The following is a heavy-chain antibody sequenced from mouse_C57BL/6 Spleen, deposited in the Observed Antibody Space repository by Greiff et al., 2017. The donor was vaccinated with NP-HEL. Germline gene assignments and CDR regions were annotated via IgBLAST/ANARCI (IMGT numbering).Heavy chain of an antibody. V-gene: IGHV1-7*01. CDR2: INPSGGYT. D-gene: IGHD1-1*01. J-gene: IGHJ4*01. CDR3: ARDYYGSSYEMDY. Sequence: QVQLQQSGAELAKPGASVKLSCKASGYTFTSYWMHWVKQRPGQGLEWIGYINPSGGYTKYTQKFQDKATLTADKSSSTAYMQLSSLTYEDSAVYYCARDYYGSSYEMDYWGQGTSVTVSS. CDR1: GYTFTSYW.